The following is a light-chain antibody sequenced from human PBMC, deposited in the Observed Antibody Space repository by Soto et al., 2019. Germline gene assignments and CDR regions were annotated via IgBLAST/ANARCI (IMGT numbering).Light chain of an antibody. V-gene: IGLV2-14*01. J-gene: IGLJ1*01. CDR1: SSDLGGYNY. Sequence: QSVLTQPASVSGSPGQSITISCTGTSSDLGGYNYVSWYQQHPRKAPKLMIYEVSNRPSGVSNRFAGSKSGNTASLTISGLQAEDEADYYCSSYTSRSTLDYVFGSGTKVTVL. CDR2: EVS. CDR3: SSYTSRSTLDYV.